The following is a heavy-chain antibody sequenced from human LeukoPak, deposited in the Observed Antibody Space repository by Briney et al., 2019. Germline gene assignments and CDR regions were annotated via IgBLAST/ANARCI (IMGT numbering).Heavy chain of an antibody. CDR3: AKGLGYCSSTSCPPYYYYGMDV. CDR2: ISYDGSNK. Sequence: PGGSLRLSCAASGFTFNSYGMHWVRQAPGKGLEWVAVISYDGSNKCYADSVKGRFTISRDNSKNTLYLQMNSLRAEDTAVYYCAKGLGYCSSTSCPPYYYYGMDVWGQGTTVTVSS. D-gene: IGHD2-2*01. J-gene: IGHJ6*02. CDR1: GFTFNSYG. V-gene: IGHV3-30*18.